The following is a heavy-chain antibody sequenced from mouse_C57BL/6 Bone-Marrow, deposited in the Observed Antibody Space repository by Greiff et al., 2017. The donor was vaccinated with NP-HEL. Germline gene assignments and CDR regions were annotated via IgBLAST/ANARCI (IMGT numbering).Heavy chain of an antibody. CDR3: ARKLSLGDFDY. V-gene: IGHV1-63*01. D-gene: IGHD4-1*01. Sequence: VHLVESGAELVRPGTSVKMSCKASGYTFTNYWIGWAKQRPGHGLEWIGDIYPGGGYTNYNEKFKGKATLTADKSSSTAYMQFSSLTSEDSAIYYCARKLSLGDFDYWGQGTTLTVSS. J-gene: IGHJ2*01. CDR2: IYPGGGYT. CDR1: GYTFTNYW.